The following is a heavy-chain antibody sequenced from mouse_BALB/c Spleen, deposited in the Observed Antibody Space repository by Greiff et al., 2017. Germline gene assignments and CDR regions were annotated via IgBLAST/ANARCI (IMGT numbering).Heavy chain of an antibody. V-gene: IGHV5-6-5*01. CDR1: GFTFSSYA. J-gene: IGHJ4*01. D-gene: IGHD2-1*01. CDR3: ARRYYDSAMDY. CDR2: ISSGGST. Sequence: EVQGVESGGGLVKPGGSLKLSCAASGFTFSSYAMSWVRQTPEKRLEWVASISSGGSTYYPDSVKGRFTISRDNAKNTLYLQMSSLKSEDTAMYYCARRYYDSAMDYWGQGTSVTVSS.